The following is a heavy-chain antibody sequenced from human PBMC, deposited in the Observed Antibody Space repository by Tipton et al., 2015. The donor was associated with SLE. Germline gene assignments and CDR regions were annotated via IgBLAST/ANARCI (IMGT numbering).Heavy chain of an antibody. D-gene: IGHD2-2*01. CDR3: ARPAHQDVCDSTSCYAGDYFDS. V-gene: IGHV3-64*01. J-gene: IGHJ4*02. Sequence: SLRLSCAASGITLRTYAMHWVRQVPGKGLEYVSGISSNGGSTDYAKSVKGRFTISRDNSKNTLYLQMGSLRSDDMGVDYCARPAHQDVCDSTSCYAGDYFDSWGQGTLVTVSS. CDR1: GITLRTYA. CDR2: ISSNGGST.